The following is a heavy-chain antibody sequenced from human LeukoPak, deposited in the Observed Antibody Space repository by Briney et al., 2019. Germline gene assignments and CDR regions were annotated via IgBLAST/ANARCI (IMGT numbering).Heavy chain of an antibody. CDR3: ARDFRGYYMDV. J-gene: IGHJ6*03. CDR1: GGSISSYY. Sequence: SETLSLTCTVSGGSISSYYWSWIRQPPGKELEWIGYIYYSGSTNYNPSLKSRVTISVDTSKNQFSLKLSSVTAADTAVYYCARDFRGYYMDVWGKGTTVTISS. CDR2: IYYSGST. V-gene: IGHV4-59*01.